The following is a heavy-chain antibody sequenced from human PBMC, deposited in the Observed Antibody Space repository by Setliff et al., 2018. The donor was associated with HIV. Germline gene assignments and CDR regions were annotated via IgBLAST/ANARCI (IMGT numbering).Heavy chain of an antibody. CDR1: GGTFSDYG. D-gene: IGHD2-2*01. Sequence: SVKVSCKASGGTFSDYGMSWVRQAPGQGLEWMGGIIPISGTANYAQKFQGRVTITTDESTSTAYMELSGLRSEDTAVYYCARDFGGYCSSMSCPGLFDPWGQGTLVTVSS. CDR3: ARDFGGYCSSMSCPGLFDP. J-gene: IGHJ5*02. V-gene: IGHV1-69*05. CDR2: IIPISGTA.